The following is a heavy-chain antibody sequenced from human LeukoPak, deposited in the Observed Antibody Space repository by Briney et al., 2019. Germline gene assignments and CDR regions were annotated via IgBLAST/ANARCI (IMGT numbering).Heavy chain of an antibody. CDR3: ARIAAGTH. V-gene: IGHV3-21*01. J-gene: IGHJ4*02. D-gene: IGHD6-13*01. CDR1: GFTFSSYS. CDR2: ISSSSNYI. Sequence: GGSLRLSCAASGFTFSSYSMNWVRQAPGKGLEWVSSISSSSNYIYYADSVKGRFTISRDNAKNSLYLQMNSLRAEDTAVYYCARIAAGTHWGQGTLVTVSS.